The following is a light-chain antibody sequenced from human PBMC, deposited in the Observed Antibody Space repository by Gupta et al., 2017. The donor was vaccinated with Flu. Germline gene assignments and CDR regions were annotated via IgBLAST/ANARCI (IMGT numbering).Light chain of an antibody. CDR3: QQYSTYPYT. CDR2: EAS. Sequence: DIQMTQSPSTLSASVGDRVTITCRASQSVRSWLAWYQQKPGKAPNLLIYEASSLQSGVPSRFSGSGSGTEFTLTINNLQPDDFATYYCQQYSTYPYTFGQGTKLQIK. CDR1: QSVRSW. V-gene: IGKV1-5*03. J-gene: IGKJ2*01.